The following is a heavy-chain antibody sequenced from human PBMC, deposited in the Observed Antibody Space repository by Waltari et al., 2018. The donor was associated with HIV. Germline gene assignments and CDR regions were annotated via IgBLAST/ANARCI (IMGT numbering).Heavy chain of an antibody. Sequence: QVQLVQSGAEVKKPGASVKVSCKASGYTFTSYGISWVRQAPGQGLEWMGWISAYNGNTNYAPKLQGRGTMTTDTSTSTAYMELRSLRSDDTAVYYCARDLRAKYNWNYGSRWFDPWGQGTLVTVSS. J-gene: IGHJ5*02. CDR2: ISAYNGNT. CDR3: ARDLRAKYNWNYGSRWFDP. V-gene: IGHV1-18*01. CDR1: GYTFTSYG. D-gene: IGHD1-7*01.